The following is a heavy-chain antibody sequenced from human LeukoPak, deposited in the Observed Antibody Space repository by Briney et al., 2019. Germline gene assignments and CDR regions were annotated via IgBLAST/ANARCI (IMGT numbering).Heavy chain of an antibody. D-gene: IGHD6-13*01. V-gene: IGHV4-59*01. J-gene: IGHJ4*02. CDR2: IYYSGTT. Sequence: SETLSLTCAVYGGSFSGYYWSWIRQPPGKGLEWIGYIYYSGTTNYNPSPKSRVTISVDTSKNQFSLKLSSVTAADTAVYYCARGVYIAAAQYAYWGQGTLVAVSS. CDR1: GGSFSGYY. CDR3: ARGVYIAAAQYAY.